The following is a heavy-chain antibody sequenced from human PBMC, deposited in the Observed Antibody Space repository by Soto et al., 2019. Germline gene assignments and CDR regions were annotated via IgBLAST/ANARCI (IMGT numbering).Heavy chain of an antibody. CDR1: GYTFSGYY. J-gene: IGHJ4*02. D-gene: IGHD2-8*01. V-gene: IGHV1-2*02. Sequence: QVQLVQSGAEVKKPGASVKVSCKASGYTFSGYYMHWVRQAPGQGLEWMGWINTLSGDTSFPQKFQGRLAMTRDTSIDTAFMEVSRLTSDDTAIYSCARSLLNVIVPLAYGGQGTLVSVSS. CDR2: INTLSGDT. CDR3: ARSLLNVIVPLAY.